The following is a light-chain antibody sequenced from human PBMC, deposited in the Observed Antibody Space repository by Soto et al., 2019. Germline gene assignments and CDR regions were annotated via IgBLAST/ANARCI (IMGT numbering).Light chain of an antibody. Sequence: QSALTQPASGSGSPGRSISISCTGASSDVGGYNYVSWYQQHPGKAPKLMIYDVSNRPSGVSNRFSGSKSDNTASLTISGLQAADEADYYCSSYTSSTSYVFGTGTQVTVL. CDR3: SSYTSSTSYV. J-gene: IGLJ1*01. CDR2: DVS. CDR1: SSDVGGYNY. V-gene: IGLV2-14*01.